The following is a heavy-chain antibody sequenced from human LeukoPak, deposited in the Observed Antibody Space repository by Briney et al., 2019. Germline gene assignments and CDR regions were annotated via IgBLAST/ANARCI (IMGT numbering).Heavy chain of an antibody. CDR2: IYHSGST. J-gene: IGHJ4*02. Sequence: SETLSLTCTVSGYSISSGYYWGWIRQPPGKGLEWIGSIYHSGSTYYNPSLKSRVTISVDTSKNQFSLKLSSVTAADTAVYYCARVRGYLKGPLDYWGQGTLVTVSS. D-gene: IGHD1-26*01. CDR1: GYSISSGYY. V-gene: IGHV4-38-2*02. CDR3: ARVRGYLKGPLDY.